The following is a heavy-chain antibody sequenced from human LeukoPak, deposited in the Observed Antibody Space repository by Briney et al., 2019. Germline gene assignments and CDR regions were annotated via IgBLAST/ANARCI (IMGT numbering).Heavy chain of an antibody. V-gene: IGHV1-69*13. CDR3: ASPFRYNWYYDAFDI. CDR2: IIPIFGTA. Sequence: ASVKVSCKASGGTFSSYAISWVRQAPGQGLEWMGGIIPIFGTANYAQKFQGRVTITADESTSTAYMELSSLRSEDTAVYYCASPFRYNWYYDAFDIWGQGTMVTVSS. J-gene: IGHJ3*02. CDR1: GGTFSSYA. D-gene: IGHD1-1*01.